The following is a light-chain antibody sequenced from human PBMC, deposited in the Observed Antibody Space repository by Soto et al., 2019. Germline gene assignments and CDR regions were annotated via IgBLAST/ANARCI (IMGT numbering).Light chain of an antibody. Sequence: DIVMTQSPLSLPVTPGEPASISCRSSQSLLQSNGYTYLDWYLXKSGQSXXLXIYLTSIRASGVPDRFNGIVSGTDFTLKISKVEAEDVGVYYGMQALQTPPWTFGQGTKVDIK. CDR2: LTS. V-gene: IGKV2-28*01. CDR3: MQALQTPPWT. J-gene: IGKJ1*01. CDR1: QSLLQSNGYTY.